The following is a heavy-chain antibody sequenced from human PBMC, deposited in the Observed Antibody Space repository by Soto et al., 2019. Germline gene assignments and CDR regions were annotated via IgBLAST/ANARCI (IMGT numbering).Heavy chain of an antibody. J-gene: IGHJ4*02. CDR1: GFTFSSYA. V-gene: IGHV3-64D*08. CDR2: ISSNGGST. D-gene: IGHD6-19*01. CDR3: VKATPIAVAEGVEKFDY. Sequence: GGSLRLSCSASGFTFSSYAMHWVRQAPGKGLEYVSAISSNGGSTYYADSVKGRFTISRDNSKNTLYLQMSSLRAEDTAVYYCVKATPIAVAEGVEKFDYWGQGTLVTVSS.